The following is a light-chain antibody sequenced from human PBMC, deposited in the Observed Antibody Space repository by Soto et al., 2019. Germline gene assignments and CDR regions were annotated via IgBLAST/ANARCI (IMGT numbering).Light chain of an antibody. CDR2: GAS. CDR1: QSVSSSY. Sequence: EIVLTQSPGTLSLSPGERATLSCRASQSVSSSYLVWYQQKRGQAPRLLIYGASSRATDIPDRFSGSGSGTDFSLTISRLEPEDFAVYYCQQYDDSPSITFGQGTRLEIK. CDR3: QQYDDSPSIT. J-gene: IGKJ5*01. V-gene: IGKV3-20*01.